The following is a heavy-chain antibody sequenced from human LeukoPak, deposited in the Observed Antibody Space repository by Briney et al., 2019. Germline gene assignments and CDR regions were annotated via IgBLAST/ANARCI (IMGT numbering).Heavy chain of an antibody. D-gene: IGHD1-26*01. CDR3: AKDQGASSYSFDY. CDR2: FSGSVDTT. Sequence: GGSLRLSCAASGFTFSTYAMNWVRQAPGKGLEWVSTFSGSVDTTYYADSVKGRFTISRDNSKNTLYLQMDTLTAEDTAVYYCAKDQGASSYSFDYWGRGALVTVSS. CDR1: GFTFSTYA. J-gene: IGHJ4*02. V-gene: IGHV3-23*01.